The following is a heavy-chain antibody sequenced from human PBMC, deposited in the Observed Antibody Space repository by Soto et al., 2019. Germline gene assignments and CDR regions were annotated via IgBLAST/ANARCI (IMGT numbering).Heavy chain of an antibody. V-gene: IGHV1-69*13. CDR3: ARDLRRQQLGPDPYYYYYGMDV. CDR1: GGTFSSYA. D-gene: IGHD6-13*01. Sequence: SVKVSCKASGGTFSSYAISWVRQAPGQGLEWMGGIIPIFGTANYAQKFQGRVTITADESTSTAYMELSSLRSEDTAVYYCARDLRRQQLGPDPYYYYYGMDVWGQGTTVTVSS. J-gene: IGHJ6*02. CDR2: IIPIFGTA.